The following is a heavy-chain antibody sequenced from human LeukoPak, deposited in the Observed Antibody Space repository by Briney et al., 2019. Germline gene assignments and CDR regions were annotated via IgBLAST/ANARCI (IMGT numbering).Heavy chain of an antibody. CDR1: GGSISSSSYY. CDR3: ARAYSSGWYRGNYFDY. D-gene: IGHD6-19*01. Sequence: SETLSLTCTVSGGSISSSSYYWGWIRQPPGKGLEWIGSIYYSGSTYYNPSLKSRVTISVDTYKNQFSLKLSSVTAADTAVYYCARAYSSGWYRGNYFDYWGQGTLVTVSS. J-gene: IGHJ4*02. V-gene: IGHV4-39*01. CDR2: IYYSGST.